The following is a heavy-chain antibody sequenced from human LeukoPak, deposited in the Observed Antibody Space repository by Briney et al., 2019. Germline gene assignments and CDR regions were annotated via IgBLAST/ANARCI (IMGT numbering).Heavy chain of an antibody. Sequence: AGGSLRLSCAASGFTISSNHMSWVRQAPGEGLEWVSVIYWGTSTYYADSVKGRFTISRDNSKNTLYLQMNSLRAEDTAVYYCARDGFGEFNFDYWGQGTLVTVSS. CDR1: GFTISSNH. V-gene: IGHV3-66*01. CDR2: IYWGTST. CDR3: ARDGFGEFNFDY. D-gene: IGHD3-10*01. J-gene: IGHJ4*02.